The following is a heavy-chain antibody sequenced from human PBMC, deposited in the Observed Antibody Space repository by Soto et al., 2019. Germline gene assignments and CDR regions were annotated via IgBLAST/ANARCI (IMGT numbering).Heavy chain of an antibody. CDR1: GFTFSSYG. D-gene: IGHD3-9*01. CDR2: ISYDGSNK. J-gene: IGHJ6*02. Sequence: GSLRLSCAASGFTFSSYGMHWVRQAPGKGLEWVAVISYDGSNKYYADSVKGRFTISRDNSKNTLYLQMNSLRAEDTAVYYCAKNSAYDLLTAPNTDYGMDVWGQGT. V-gene: IGHV3-30*18. CDR3: AKNSAYDLLTAPNTDYGMDV.